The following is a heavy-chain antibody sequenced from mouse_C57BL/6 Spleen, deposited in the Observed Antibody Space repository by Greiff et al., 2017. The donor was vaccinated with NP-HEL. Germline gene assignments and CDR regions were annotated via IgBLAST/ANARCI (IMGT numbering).Heavy chain of an antibody. CDR1: GYAFSSSW. V-gene: IGHV1-82*01. CDR2: IYPGDGDT. D-gene: IGHD2-3*01. Sequence: VQLQQSGPELVKPGASVKISCKASGYAFSSSWLNWVKQRPGKGLEWIGRIYPGDGDTNYNGKFKGKVTLTADKSSSTAYMQLSSLTSEDSAVYFWARSYDTDPAGFAYWGQGALVTVSA. CDR3: ARSYDTDPAGFAY. J-gene: IGHJ3*01.